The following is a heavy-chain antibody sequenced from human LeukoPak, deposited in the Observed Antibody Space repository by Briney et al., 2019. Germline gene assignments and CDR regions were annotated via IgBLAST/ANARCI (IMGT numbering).Heavy chain of an antibody. CDR1: GFTFSSYA. CDR3: AREWLFDY. J-gene: IGHJ4*02. Sequence: GGSLTLSCALSGFTFSSYAMHWVRQAPGKGLEWVAVISYDGGNKYYADSVKGRFTISRDNSKNTLYLLMNSLRAADTAVYYCAREWLFDYWGQRTLVTVSS. V-gene: IGHV3-30*04. D-gene: IGHD3-22*01. CDR2: ISYDGGNK.